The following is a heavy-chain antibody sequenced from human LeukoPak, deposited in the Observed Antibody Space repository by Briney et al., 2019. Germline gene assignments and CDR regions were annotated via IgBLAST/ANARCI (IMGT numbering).Heavy chain of an antibody. D-gene: IGHD5-12*01. V-gene: IGHV3-64D*06. Sequence: GWALRLSCSASGFTFSSYAIHWVRQGPGKGLEYVSGTCSNGDRINYADSVKGRFTISRDNSKNPLPLQMSSLRAEDTAVYYCVKDAGYSGNDFDFDYWGQGTLVTVAS. J-gene: IGHJ4*02. CDR2: TCSNGDRI. CDR1: GFTFSSYA. CDR3: VKDAGYSGNDFDFDY.